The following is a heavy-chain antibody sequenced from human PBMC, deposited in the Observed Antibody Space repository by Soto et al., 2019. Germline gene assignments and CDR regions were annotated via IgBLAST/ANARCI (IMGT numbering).Heavy chain of an antibody. D-gene: IGHD2-21*02. Sequence: QVQLVQSGAEVKMPGSSVKVSCRASGDTFSSYTVNWLRQAPGRGLEWMGRIIPVLTTTDYAQKFRGRVTITADKSSNTVDMELTSLSSDDTAVYYCARRRYCGYDCYHKHYYGMDVWGQGTTVTVAS. CDR2: IIPVLTTT. CDR1: GDTFSSYT. J-gene: IGHJ6*02. CDR3: ARRRYCGYDCYHKHYYGMDV. V-gene: IGHV1-69*08.